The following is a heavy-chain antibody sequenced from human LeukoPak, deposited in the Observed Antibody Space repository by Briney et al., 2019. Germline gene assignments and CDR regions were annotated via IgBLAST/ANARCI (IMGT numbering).Heavy chain of an antibody. D-gene: IGHD3-22*01. V-gene: IGHV3-30-3*01. Sequence: GGPLRLSCAASGFTFSSYPMHWVRQAPGKGLEWVAVISYDGSNKYYADSVKGRFTISRDNSKNTLYLQMNSLRAEDTAVFYCARAPPPSDSSGYYLGYYFDYWGQGTLVTVSS. J-gene: IGHJ4*02. CDR2: ISYDGSNK. CDR1: GFTFSSYP. CDR3: ARAPPPSDSSGYYLGYYFDY.